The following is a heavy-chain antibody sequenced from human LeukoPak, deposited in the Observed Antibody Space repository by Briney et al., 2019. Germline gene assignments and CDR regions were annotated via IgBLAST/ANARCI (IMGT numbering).Heavy chain of an antibody. Sequence: SETLSLTCAVYGGSFSGYYWSWIRQPPGKGLEWIGEINHSGSTNYNPSLKSRVTISVDTSKNQFSLKLSSVTAADTAVYYCARSAPLWDTAMAPFDYWGQGTLVTVSS. CDR3: ARSAPLWDTAMAPFDY. CDR2: INHSGST. J-gene: IGHJ4*02. V-gene: IGHV4-34*01. D-gene: IGHD5-18*01. CDR1: GGSFSGYY.